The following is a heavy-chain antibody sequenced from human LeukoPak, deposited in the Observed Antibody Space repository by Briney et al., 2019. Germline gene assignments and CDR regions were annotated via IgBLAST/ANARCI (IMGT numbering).Heavy chain of an antibody. CDR1: GFTFSDYY. V-gene: IGHV3-11*01. Sequence: GGSLRLSCAASGFTFSDYYMSCMRDARGRGLECVSYIITSGSTIYYADSVKGRFTISRDNAKNSLYLQMNSLRAEDTAVYYCAKPGSSRGIAGRRPTKYYFDYWGQGTLVTVSS. D-gene: IGHD6-6*01. CDR2: IITSGSTI. J-gene: IGHJ4*02. CDR3: AKPGSSRGIAGRRPTKYYFDY.